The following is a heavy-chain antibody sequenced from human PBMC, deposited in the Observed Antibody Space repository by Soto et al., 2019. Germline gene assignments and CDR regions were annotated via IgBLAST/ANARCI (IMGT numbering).Heavy chain of an antibody. CDR3: ARGSRGNWWYFDL. Sequence: QLQLQESGSGLVKPSQTLSLTCAVSGGSISSGGYSWSWIRQPPGKGLEWIGYIYHSGSTYYNPSVKSRVSISVDRSKNQFSLKLSSVTAADTAVYYCARGSRGNWWYFDLWGRGTLVTVSS. J-gene: IGHJ2*01. D-gene: IGHD3-10*01. CDR1: GGSISSGGYS. V-gene: IGHV4-30-2*01. CDR2: IYHSGST.